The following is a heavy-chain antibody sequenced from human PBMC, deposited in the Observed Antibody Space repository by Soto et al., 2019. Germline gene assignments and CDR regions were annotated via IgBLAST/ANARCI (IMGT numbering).Heavy chain of an antibody. V-gene: IGHV1-8*01. CDR2: MNPNSGNT. D-gene: IGHD3-10*01. CDR1: GYTFTSYD. Sequence: ASLKVSCKASGYTFTSYDINWVRQATGQGLEWMGWMNPNSGNTGYAQKFQGRVTMTRNTSISTAYMELSSLRSEDTAVYYCARANYGSEPDDYWGQGTLVTVSS. J-gene: IGHJ4*02. CDR3: ARANYGSEPDDY.